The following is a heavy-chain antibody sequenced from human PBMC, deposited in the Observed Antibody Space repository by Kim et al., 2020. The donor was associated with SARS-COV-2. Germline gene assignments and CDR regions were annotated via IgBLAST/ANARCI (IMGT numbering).Heavy chain of an antibody. V-gene: IGHV3-49*04. CDR1: GFTFREFP. CDR2: IRSTIYGGTT. D-gene: IGHD2-2*01. J-gene: IGHJ5*02. Sequence: GGSLRLSCITSGFTFREFPMGWVRQAPGKGLEWIGFIRSTIYGGTTEYAASVRGRFIISRDDSKNIAHLQMNSLKTEDTAVYYCVRGDCSSVSCYGDP. CDR3: VRGDCSSVSCYGDP.